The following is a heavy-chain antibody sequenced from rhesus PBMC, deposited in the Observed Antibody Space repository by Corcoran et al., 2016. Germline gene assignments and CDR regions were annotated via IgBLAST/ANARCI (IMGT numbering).Heavy chain of an antibody. CDR3: ARDYSSSHPDY. D-gene: IGHD6-43*01. V-gene: IGHV4S9*01. Sequence: QVQLQESGPGLVKPSETLSLTCAVSGGSISAYYYWNWIRHPPGKGLECIGNIYGNSASTYYNPSLKSRVTISKDTSKNQFFLKLSSVTAADTAVYYCARDYSSSHPDYWGQGVLVTVSS. CDR1: GGSISAYYY. CDR2: IYGNSAST. J-gene: IGHJ4*01.